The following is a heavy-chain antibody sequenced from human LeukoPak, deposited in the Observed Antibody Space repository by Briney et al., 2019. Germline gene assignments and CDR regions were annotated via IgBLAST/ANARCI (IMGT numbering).Heavy chain of an antibody. CDR1: GFTFSTYA. CDR3: AKSGFYGSSYYYYCQN. V-gene: IGHV3-23*01. Sequence: GGSLRLSCAASGFTFSTYAMSWVRQTPEKGLEWVSAVSGTGGNTYYADSVKGRFTISRDNSKNTLYLQMNSLRVEDTAVYYCAKSGFYGSSYYYYCQNWGQGTLVTVSS. CDR2: VSGTGGNT. D-gene: IGHD3-22*01. J-gene: IGHJ4*02.